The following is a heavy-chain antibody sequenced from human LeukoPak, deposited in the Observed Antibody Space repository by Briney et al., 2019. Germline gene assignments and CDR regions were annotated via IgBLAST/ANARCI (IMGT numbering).Heavy chain of an antibody. CDR3: AKDSKSTASRFYYYYGMDV. CDR1: GFTFSSYA. Sequence: GGSLRLSCAASGFTFSSYAMSWVRQASGKGLEWVSAISGSGGSTYYADSVKGRFTISRDNSKNTLYLQMNSLRAEDTAVYYCAKDSKSTASRFYYYYGMDVWGQGTTVTVSS. J-gene: IGHJ6*02. V-gene: IGHV3-23*01. CDR2: ISGSGGST. D-gene: IGHD5-18*01.